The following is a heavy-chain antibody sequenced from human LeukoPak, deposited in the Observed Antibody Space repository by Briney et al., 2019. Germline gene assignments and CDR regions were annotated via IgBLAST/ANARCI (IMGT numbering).Heavy chain of an antibody. D-gene: IGHD3-10*01. CDR1: GYSFTNYW. CDR2: IYLGDSDT. V-gene: IGHV5-51*01. J-gene: IGHJ6*02. Sequence: GESLRISCKGSGYSFTNYWIGWVRQMPGKGLELMGIIYLGDSDTRYSPPFQGQVTISADKSITTAYLQWSSLKASDTAMYYCARLRFGESDYYYGMTSGAKGPRSPSP. CDR3: ARLRFGESDYYYGMTS.